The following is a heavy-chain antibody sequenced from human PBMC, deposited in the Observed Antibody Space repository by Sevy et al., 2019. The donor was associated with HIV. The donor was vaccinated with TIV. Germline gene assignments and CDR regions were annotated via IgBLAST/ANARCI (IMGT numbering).Heavy chain of an antibody. J-gene: IGHJ3*02. D-gene: IGHD5-12*01. Sequence: GGSLRLSCAASGFTFSSYWMSWVRQAPGKGLEWVANIKQDGSGKYSVDSVKGRFTISSENAKNSLFLQMNSLRAEDTAVDYCARELYSGYDPLQGAFDIWGQGTMVTVSS. V-gene: IGHV3-7*01. CDR1: GFTFSSYW. CDR2: IKQDGSGK. CDR3: ARELYSGYDPLQGAFDI.